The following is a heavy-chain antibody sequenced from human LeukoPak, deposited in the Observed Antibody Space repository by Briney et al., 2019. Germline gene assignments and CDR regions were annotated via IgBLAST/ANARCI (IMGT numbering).Heavy chain of an antibody. CDR3: ARDTAGLLWFGENY. D-gene: IGHD3-10*01. V-gene: IGHV3-74*01. CDR2: INTDGSTT. J-gene: IGHJ4*02. CDR1: GFTFSSYW. Sequence: PGGSLRLSCAASGFTFSSYWMHWVRQTPGKGLVCVSRINTDGSTTRYADSVEGRFTISRDNAKNTLYLQMNSLRAEDTAVYYCARDTAGLLWFGENYWGQGTLVTVSS.